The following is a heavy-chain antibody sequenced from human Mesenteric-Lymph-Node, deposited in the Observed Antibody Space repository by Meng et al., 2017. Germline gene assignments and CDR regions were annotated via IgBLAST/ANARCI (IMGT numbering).Heavy chain of an antibody. J-gene: IGHJ4*02. Sequence: QGHLQGSGPGPVKPSGTLSLTCTVSGDSISSDIWWSWVRQPPGKGLEWIGEIYHSGSTNYNPSLKSRVTISVDKSKNQFSLNLSSVTAADAAVYYCASGRKYCSSTSCYGQFDYWGQGTLVTVSS. CDR2: IYHSGST. V-gene: IGHV4-4*02. CDR3: ASGRKYCSSTSCYGQFDY. CDR1: GDSISSDIW. D-gene: IGHD2-2*01.